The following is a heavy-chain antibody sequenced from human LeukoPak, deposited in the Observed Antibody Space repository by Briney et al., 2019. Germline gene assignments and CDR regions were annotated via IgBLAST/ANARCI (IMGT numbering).Heavy chain of an antibody. CDR2: ISAYNGHT. CDR1: GYTFTNYG. J-gene: IGHJ4*02. D-gene: IGHD3-22*01. V-gene: IGHV1-18*01. CDR3: ARGFPPRRYYDSSGYYSYYFDY. Sequence: ASVKVSCKASGYTFTNYGISWVRQAPGQRLEWMGWISAYNGHTKYSQKFQGRVTMTTDTSTSTAYMELRSLRSDDTAMYYCARGFPPRRYYDSSGYYSYYFDYWGQGTLVTVSS.